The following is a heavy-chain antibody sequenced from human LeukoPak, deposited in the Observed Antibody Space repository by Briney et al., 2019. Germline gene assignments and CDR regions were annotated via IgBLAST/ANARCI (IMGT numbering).Heavy chain of an antibody. V-gene: IGHV1-46*01. CDR2: INPSDGST. J-gene: IGHJ4*02. CDR1: GYTFTNYY. CDR3: ASGFCTNGVCYTGADY. D-gene: IGHD2-8*01. Sequence: ASVKVSCKASGYTFTNYYIHWVRQAPGQGLEWMGIINPSDGSTTYAQKLQGRVTMTRDTSTSTGYMEVSSLRSEDTAVYYCASGFCTNGVCYTGADYWGQGTLVTVSS.